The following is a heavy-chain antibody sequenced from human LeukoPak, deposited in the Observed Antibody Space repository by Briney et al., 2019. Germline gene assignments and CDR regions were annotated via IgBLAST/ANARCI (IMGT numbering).Heavy chain of an antibody. J-gene: IGHJ5*02. D-gene: IGHD3-22*01. CDR2: IYYSGST. CDR1: GGSISSSSYY. Sequence: PSETLSLTCTVSGGSISSSSYYWGWIRQPPGKGLEWIGSIYYSGSTYYNPSLKSRVTISVDTSKNQFSLKLSSVTAADTAVYYCARLDYYDSSGYYPHIDWFDPWGQGTLVTVSS. CDR3: ARLDYYDSSGYYPHIDWFDP. V-gene: IGHV4-39*07.